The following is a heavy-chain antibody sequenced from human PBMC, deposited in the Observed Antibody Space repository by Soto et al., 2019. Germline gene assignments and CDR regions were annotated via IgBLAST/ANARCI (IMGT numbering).Heavy chain of an antibody. CDR3: AMVDVYVTPSPQDV. J-gene: IGHJ6*02. CDR2: INTYNGNT. CDR1: GYTFTRYG. Sequence: QVQLVQSGAEVKNPGASVKVSCKASGYTFTRYGIGWARQAPGQGLEWMGWINTYNGNTNYAKNVQGRVTLTTDTSTSTAYMELGSLRSNDTAIYYCAMVDVYVTPSPQDVWGQGTTVIVSS. V-gene: IGHV1-18*01. D-gene: IGHD3-16*01.